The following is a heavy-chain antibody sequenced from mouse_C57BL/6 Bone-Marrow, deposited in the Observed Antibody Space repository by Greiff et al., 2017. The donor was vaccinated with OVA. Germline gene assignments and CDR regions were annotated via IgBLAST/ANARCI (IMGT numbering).Heavy chain of an antibody. D-gene: IGHD1-1*01. Sequence: QVQLQQPGAELVKPGASVKLSCKASGYTFTSYWMHWVKQRPGQGLEWIGMIHPNSGSTNYNEKFKSKATLTVDKSSSTAYMQLSSLTSEDSAVYYCASYYGSSFTSFAYWGQGTLVTVSA. CDR3: ASYYGSSFTSFAY. CDR2: IHPNSGST. CDR1: GYTFTSYW. V-gene: IGHV1-64*01. J-gene: IGHJ3*01.